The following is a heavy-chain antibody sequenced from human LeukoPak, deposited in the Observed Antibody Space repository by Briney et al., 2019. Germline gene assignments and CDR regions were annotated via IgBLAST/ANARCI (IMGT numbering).Heavy chain of an antibody. Sequence: SETLSLTCTVSGGSISSYYWSWIRQPPGKGLEWIGYIYYSGTTNYNPSLKSRVTILVVTSKNQFSLKLSSVTAADTAVYYCARDSRPAHYYDSSGQDWYFDLWGRGTLVTVSS. CDR1: GGSISSYY. V-gene: IGHV4-59*01. CDR2: IYYSGTT. D-gene: IGHD3-22*01. CDR3: ARDSRPAHYYDSSGQDWYFDL. J-gene: IGHJ2*01.